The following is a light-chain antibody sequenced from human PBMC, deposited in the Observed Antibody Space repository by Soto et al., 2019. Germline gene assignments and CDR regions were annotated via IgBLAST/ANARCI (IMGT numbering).Light chain of an antibody. CDR3: QQYGRSPWT. CDR1: QSVSSNS. CDR2: GAS. J-gene: IGKJ1*01. Sequence: EIVLTHSPGTLSLSPLERVTLSFMSSQSVSSNSLAWYQQKPGQAPRLLIYGASSRATGIPDRFSGSGSGTDFTLTISRLEPDDFAVYYCQQYGRSPWTFGQGTKVDIK. V-gene: IGKV3-20*01.